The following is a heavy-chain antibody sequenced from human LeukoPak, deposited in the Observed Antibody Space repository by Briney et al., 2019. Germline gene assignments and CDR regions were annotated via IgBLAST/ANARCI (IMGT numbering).Heavy chain of an antibody. CDR3: AREAAFHYYYYGMDV. Sequence: SETLSLTCTVSGGSISSGGYYWSWIRQHPGKGLEWIGYIYYSGSTNYNPSLKSRVTISVDTSKNQFSLKLSSVTAADTAVYYCAREAAFHYYYYGMDVWGQGTTVTVSS. V-gene: IGHV4-31*03. D-gene: IGHD6-25*01. CDR2: IYYSGST. CDR1: GGSISSGGYY. J-gene: IGHJ6*02.